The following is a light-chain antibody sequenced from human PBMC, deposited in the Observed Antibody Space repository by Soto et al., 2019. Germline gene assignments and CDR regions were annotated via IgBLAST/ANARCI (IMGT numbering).Light chain of an antibody. V-gene: IGLV2-14*01. CDR2: EVT. Sequence: SALTQPASVSGSPGQSITISCTGTSSDIGGYNFVSWYQQHPGKAPKLMIYEVTNRPSGISNRFSGSKSGNTASLTISGVQPEDEADYYCSSYRTMTTLVFGGGTKVTVL. CDR3: SSYRTMTTLV. J-gene: IGLJ2*01. CDR1: SSDIGGYNF.